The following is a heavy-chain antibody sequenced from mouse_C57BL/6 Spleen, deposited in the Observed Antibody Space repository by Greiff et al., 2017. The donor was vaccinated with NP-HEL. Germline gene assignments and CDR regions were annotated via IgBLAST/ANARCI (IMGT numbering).Heavy chain of an antibody. J-gene: IGHJ3*01. CDR2: IDPSDSYT. Sequence: QVQLQQPGAELVRPGTSVKLSCKASGYTFTSYWVHWVKQRPGQGLEWIGVIDPSDSYTNYNQKFKGKATLTVDTSSSTAYMQLISLTSEDSAVYYCARDYGYDSAWFAYWGQGTLVTVSA. D-gene: IGHD2-2*01. CDR1: GYTFTSYW. CDR3: ARDYGYDSAWFAY. V-gene: IGHV1-59*01.